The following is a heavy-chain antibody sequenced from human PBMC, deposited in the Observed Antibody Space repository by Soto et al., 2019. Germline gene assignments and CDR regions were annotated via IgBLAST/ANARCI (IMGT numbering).Heavy chain of an antibody. V-gene: IGHV3-11*01. J-gene: IGHJ6*02. D-gene: IGHD3-9*01. CDR1: GFALSDYY. CDR2: ITSSATTI. Sequence: GGSLRLSCAGSGFALSDYYMNWIRQAPGKGLEWVAYITSSATTIFYADSVKGRFTISRDNSKNTLYLQMNSLRAEDTAVYYCARSGGLPIFSYYYYGMDVWGQGTTVTVSS. CDR3: ARSGGLPIFSYYYYGMDV.